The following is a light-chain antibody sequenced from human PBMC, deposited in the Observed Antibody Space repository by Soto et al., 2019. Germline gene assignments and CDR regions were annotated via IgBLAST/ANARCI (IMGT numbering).Light chain of an antibody. V-gene: IGLV1-40*01. CDR2: GRN. Sequence: QAVVTQPPSMSGAPGQRVTISCTGSSSNIGAGYDVHWYQQLPGTAPKLLIYGRNNRPSGVPDRFSGSKSDTSASLAITGLQTEDEADYYCQSYDSSLSGGVIFGGGTKLTVL. CDR1: SSNIGAGYD. CDR3: QSYDSSLSGGVI. J-gene: IGLJ2*01.